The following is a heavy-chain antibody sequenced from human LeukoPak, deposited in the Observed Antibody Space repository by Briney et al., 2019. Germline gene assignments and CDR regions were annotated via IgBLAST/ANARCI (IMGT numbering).Heavy chain of an antibody. V-gene: IGHV1-2*02. CDR2: INTRSGGT. CDR3: ARVQCCDVGKSFLFDY. CDR1: GYTFTDLY. Sequence: GAPVKVSCKASGYTFTDLYIHWVRQAPGQGLEWMGWINTRSGGTRYAQNFQGRVSMTRDTSISTAYMELSSLTSDDKAVFYCARVQCCDVGKSFLFDYWGQGTLVTASS. J-gene: IGHJ4*02. D-gene: IGHD1-26*01.